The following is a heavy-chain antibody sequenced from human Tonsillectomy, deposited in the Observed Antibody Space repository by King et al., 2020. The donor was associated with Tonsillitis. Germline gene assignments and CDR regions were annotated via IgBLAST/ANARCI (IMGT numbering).Heavy chain of an antibody. V-gene: IGHV3-48*03. CDR2: IISSGDTF. CDR3: ATSAIFGVALDY. Sequence: VQLVESGGGLVQPGGSLRLSCAASGFTFSTYEMNLVRQAPGEGLECVSYIISSGDTFYYSDSGKGRLTISKDNTKNSLYLQMNSLGAEDTAVYYCATSAIFGVALDYWGQGTLVTVSS. CDR1: GFTFSTYE. J-gene: IGHJ4*02. D-gene: IGHD3-3*01.